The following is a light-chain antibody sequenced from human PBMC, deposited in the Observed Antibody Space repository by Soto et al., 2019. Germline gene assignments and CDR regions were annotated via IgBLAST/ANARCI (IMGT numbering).Light chain of an antibody. CDR3: QQYNSYST. J-gene: IGKJ1*01. CDR2: KAS. Sequence: DIPMTPSPSTPSASLRDKNTIPFPASQSISSWLAWYQQKPGKAPKLLIYKASSLESGVPSRFSGSGSGTEFTLTISSLQPDDFATYYCQQYNSYSTFGQGTKVDIK. CDR1: QSISSW. V-gene: IGKV1-5*03.